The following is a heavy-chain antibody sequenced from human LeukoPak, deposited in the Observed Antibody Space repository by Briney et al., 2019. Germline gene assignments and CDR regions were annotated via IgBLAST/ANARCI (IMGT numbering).Heavy chain of an antibody. V-gene: IGHV3-11*01. J-gene: IGHJ4*02. Sequence: GGSLRLSCAVSGFNFNDYYMAWIRQAPGKGLEWVSYISSRSRTIYYADSVKGRFTISRDNAKSSLYLQMNSLRAEDTAVYYCAKDRFPEEDSSGYLDYWGQGTLVTVSS. CDR1: GFNFNDYY. CDR2: ISSRSRTI. CDR3: AKDRFPEEDSSGYLDY. D-gene: IGHD3-22*01.